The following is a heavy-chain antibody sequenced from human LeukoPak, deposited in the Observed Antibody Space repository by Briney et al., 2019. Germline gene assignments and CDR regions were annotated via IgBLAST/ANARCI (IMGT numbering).Heavy chain of an antibody. CDR3: ARDNSDWNYLDY. D-gene: IGHD1-1*01. CDR1: VFAFSTSP. J-gene: IGHJ4*02. Sequence: GRSLRLSCAASVFAFSTSPMHWVRQAPGKGLEWVAVISYDGSNKFYADSVRGRFTISRDNSKNTVYLQMNSLRTEDTAVYYCARDNSDWNYLDYWGQGTLVTVSS. V-gene: IGHV3-30*04. CDR2: ISYDGSNK.